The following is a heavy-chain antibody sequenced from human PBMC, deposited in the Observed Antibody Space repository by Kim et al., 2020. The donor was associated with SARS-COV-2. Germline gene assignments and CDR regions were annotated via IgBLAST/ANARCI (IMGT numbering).Heavy chain of an antibody. Sequence: SETLSLTCTVSGGSISSYYWSWIRQPPGKGLEWIGYIYYSGSTNYNPSLKSRVTISVDTSKNQFSLKLSSVTAADTAVYYCARAAGSGYYGLVLAFDIWGQGTMVTVSS. CDR2: IYYSGST. CDR3: ARAAGSGYYGLVLAFDI. V-gene: IGHV4-59*13. D-gene: IGHD3-22*01. J-gene: IGHJ3*02. CDR1: GGSISSYY.